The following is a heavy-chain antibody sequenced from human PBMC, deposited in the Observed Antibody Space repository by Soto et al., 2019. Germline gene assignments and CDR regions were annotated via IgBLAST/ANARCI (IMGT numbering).Heavy chain of an antibody. CDR3: ARDSSYGGILDARQYYFDY. D-gene: IGHD3-16*01. Sequence: GGSLRLSCAASGFTFSSYSMNWVRQAPGKGLEWVSSISSSSSYIYYADSVKGRFTISRDNAKNSLYLQMNSLRAEDTAVYYCARDSSYGGILDARQYYFDYWGQGTLVTVSS. J-gene: IGHJ4*02. CDR1: GFTFSSYS. CDR2: ISSSSSYI. V-gene: IGHV3-21*01.